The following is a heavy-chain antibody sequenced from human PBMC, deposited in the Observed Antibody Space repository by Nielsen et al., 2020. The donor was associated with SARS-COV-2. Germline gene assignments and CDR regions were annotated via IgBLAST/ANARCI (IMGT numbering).Heavy chain of an antibody. Sequence: GGSLRLSCAASGFTFSSYAMSWVRQAPGKGLEWVAVIWYDGSNKYYADSVKGRFTISRDNSKNTLYLQMNSLRAEDTAVYYCARDGSSWYGTYYYYMDVWGKGTTVTVSS. CDR2: IWYDGSNK. CDR3: ARDGSSWYGTYYYYMDV. V-gene: IGHV3-33*08. J-gene: IGHJ6*03. D-gene: IGHD6-13*01. CDR1: GFTFSSYA.